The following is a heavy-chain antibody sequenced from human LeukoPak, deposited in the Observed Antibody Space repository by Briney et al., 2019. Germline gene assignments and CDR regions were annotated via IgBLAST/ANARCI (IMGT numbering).Heavy chain of an antibody. J-gene: IGHJ4*02. D-gene: IGHD3-22*01. Sequence: ASVKVSCKASGYTFTKYAINWVRQAPGQGLKWMGWISPYNGNTDYAQTLQGRVTMTADTYTSTAYMELRSLTSDDTAVYYCKRDPELTRNGYHYFDYWGQGSLVTVSS. CDR2: ISPYNGNT. CDR3: KRDPELTRNGYHYFDY. V-gene: IGHV1-18*01. CDR1: GYTFTKYA.